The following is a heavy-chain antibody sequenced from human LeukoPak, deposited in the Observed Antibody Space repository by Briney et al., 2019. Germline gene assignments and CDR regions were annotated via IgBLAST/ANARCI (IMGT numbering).Heavy chain of an antibody. V-gene: IGHV3-15*01. CDR1: GLTFSNAW. Sequence: TGGSLRLSFAASGLTFSNAWMRWVRQAPGKGLEWVGRIKSKTVGGTTDYAAPVKGRFTISRDDSKNTLYLQMNSLTTEDTAGYYSTTDFTPPAYYYGSGSPHYYFDYWGQGTLVTVSS. D-gene: IGHD3-10*01. CDR2: IKSKTVGGTT. J-gene: IGHJ4*02. CDR3: TTDFTPPAYYYGSGSPHYYFDY.